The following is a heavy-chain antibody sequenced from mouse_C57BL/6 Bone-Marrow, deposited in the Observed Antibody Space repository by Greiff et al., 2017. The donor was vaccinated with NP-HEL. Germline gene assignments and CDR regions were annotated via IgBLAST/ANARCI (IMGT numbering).Heavy chain of an antibody. V-gene: IGHV1-81*01. CDR3: ARSYYSNYVCAY. CDR2: IYPRSGNT. D-gene: IGHD2-5*01. Sequence: VQLQQSGAELARPGASVKLSCKASGYTFTSYGISWVKQRTGQGLEWIGEIYPRSGNTYYNEKFKGKATLTADKSSSTAYMELRSLTSEDSAVYFCARSYYSNYVCAYWGQGTLVTVSA. J-gene: IGHJ3*01. CDR1: GYTFTSYG.